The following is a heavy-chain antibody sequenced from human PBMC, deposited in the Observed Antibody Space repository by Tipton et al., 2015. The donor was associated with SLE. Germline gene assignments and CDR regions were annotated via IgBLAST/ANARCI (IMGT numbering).Heavy chain of an antibody. J-gene: IGHJ3*02. CDR2: IYYSGST. CDR3: ARAVVVPAIIMAGDAFDI. CDR1: GGSISSGDYY. Sequence: TLSLTCTVSGGSISSGDYYWSWIRQPPGKGLEWIGYIYYSGSTYYNPSLKSRVTISVDTSKNQFSLKLSSVTAADTAVYYSARAVVVPAIIMAGDAFDIWGQGTMVTVSS. D-gene: IGHD2-2*01. V-gene: IGHV4-30-4*01.